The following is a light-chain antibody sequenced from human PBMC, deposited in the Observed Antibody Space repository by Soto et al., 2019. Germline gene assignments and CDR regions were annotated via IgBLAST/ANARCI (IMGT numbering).Light chain of an antibody. CDR1: QSISSW. J-gene: IGKJ2*01. CDR3: QHYNSYPYT. V-gene: IGKV1-5*01. Sequence: DIPMTQSPSTLSASVGDRVTITCRASQSISSWLAWYQQKPGEAPELLIYDASSLESGVPSRFSGSGSGTEFTLTISSLQPDDFATYYCQHYNSYPYTFGPGTKLQIK. CDR2: DAS.